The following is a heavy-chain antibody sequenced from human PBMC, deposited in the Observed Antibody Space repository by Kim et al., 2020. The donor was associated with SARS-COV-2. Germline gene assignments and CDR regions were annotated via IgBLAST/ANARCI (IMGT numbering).Heavy chain of an antibody. V-gene: IGHV4-59*01. J-gene: IGHJ4*02. Sequence: SETLSLTCSVSSDAISNYYCSWIRQLPGKGLEWIGDINYSGNTDYTPSLKSGVPISWDTSRNQFSLDVTPVPGRETAIFSFGRSEGVAARHQFDYCAQG. CDR3: GRSEGVAARHQFDY. CDR2: INYSGNT. CDR1: SDAISNYY. D-gene: IGHD3-16*01.